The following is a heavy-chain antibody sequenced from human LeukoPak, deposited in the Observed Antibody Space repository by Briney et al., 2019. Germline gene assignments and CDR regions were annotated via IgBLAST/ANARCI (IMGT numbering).Heavy chain of an antibody. D-gene: IGHD1-26*01. Sequence: SETLSLTCTVSAGSISSRNHYWGWIRQPPGKGLEWIGSIYLIGTNYSNPSLKSRVTISVDTSKNQLSLKLRSVTAADTALYYCARQVGATTLIDSWGQGTLVTVSS. V-gene: IGHV4-39*01. CDR3: ARQVGATTLIDS. CDR1: AGSISSRNHY. J-gene: IGHJ4*02. CDR2: IYLIGTN.